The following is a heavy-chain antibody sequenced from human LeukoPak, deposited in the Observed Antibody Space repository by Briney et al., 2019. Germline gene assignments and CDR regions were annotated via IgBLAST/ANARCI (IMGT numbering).Heavy chain of an antibody. CDR3: ARDPNYFDSSGYYYPDF. Sequence: GGSLRLSCAASGFTFSSYAMNWVRQAPGKGLEWVTVISYDGSNKYYADSVKGRFTISRDNSKNTLYLQMNSLRVEDTAVYYCARDPNYFDSSGYYYPDFWGQGTLVTVSS. CDR1: GFTFSSYA. V-gene: IGHV3-30-3*01. CDR2: ISYDGSNK. J-gene: IGHJ4*02. D-gene: IGHD3-22*01.